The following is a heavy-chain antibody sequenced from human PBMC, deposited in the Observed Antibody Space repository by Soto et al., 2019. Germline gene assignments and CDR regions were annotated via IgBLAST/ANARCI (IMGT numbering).Heavy chain of an antibody. CDR3: AREPISTPRGVTQVDP. D-gene: IGHD3-10*01. Sequence: QVRLQESGPGLVRPSQTLSLTCNVSGAPISSGGVYWSWIRQHPGKGPEWIGYIYNSGTTFYNPSLGSRVTMSLDAAKNHFSLELRSVTVADTAVYYCAREPISTPRGVTQVDPWGQGTQVTVSS. J-gene: IGHJ5*02. V-gene: IGHV4-31*03. CDR2: IYNSGTT. CDR1: GAPISSGGVY.